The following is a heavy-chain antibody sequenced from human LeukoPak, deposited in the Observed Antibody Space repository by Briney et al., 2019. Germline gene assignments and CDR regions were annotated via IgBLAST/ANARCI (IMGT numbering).Heavy chain of an antibody. CDR1: GYSFTSYW. CDR3: ARGSLASSGGTFFDY. CDR2: IYPGDSDT. D-gene: IGHD2-15*01. V-gene: IGHV5-51*01. J-gene: IGHJ4*02. Sequence: GESLKISCKSSGYSFTSYWIGWVRQMPGNGLEWMGIIYPGDSDTKYSPSFQGQVTISADKSISTAYLQWSRLKASDTAMYYCARGSLASSGGTFFDYWGQGTLVTVSS.